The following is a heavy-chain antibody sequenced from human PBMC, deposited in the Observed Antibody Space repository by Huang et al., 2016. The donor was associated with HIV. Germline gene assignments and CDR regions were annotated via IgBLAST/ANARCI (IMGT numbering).Heavy chain of an antibody. CDR1: GGSISSGSYY. CDR2: IYTSGST. J-gene: IGHJ4*02. CDR3: ARAIFGVVIIPVVFDY. V-gene: IGHV4-61*09. Sequence: QVQLQESGPGLVKPSQTLSLTCTVSGGSISSGSYYWRWIRQPAGKGLEWIGHIYTSGSTNYNPSLKSRVTISVDTSKNQFSLKLSSVTAADTAVYYCARAIFGVVIIPVVFDYWGQGTLVTVSS. D-gene: IGHD3-3*01.